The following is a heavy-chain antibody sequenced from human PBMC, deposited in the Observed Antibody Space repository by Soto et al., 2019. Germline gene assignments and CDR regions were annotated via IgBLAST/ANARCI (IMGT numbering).Heavy chain of an antibody. CDR1: GYTFTSYG. V-gene: IGHV1-18*01. D-gene: IGHD6-13*01. J-gene: IGHJ4*02. CDR2: ISAYNGNT. CDR3: ARDPPTIASAGREDY. Sequence: QVQLVQSGAEVKKPGASVKVSCKASGYTFTSYGISWVRQAPGQGLEWMGWISAYNGNTNYAQKLQGRVTMTTDTTTRTAYTELMSLTSDDTAVYYCARDPPTIASAGREDYWGQGTMVTVSS.